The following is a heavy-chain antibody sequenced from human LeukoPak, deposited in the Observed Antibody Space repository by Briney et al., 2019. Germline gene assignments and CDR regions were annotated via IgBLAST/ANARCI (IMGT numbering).Heavy chain of an antibody. J-gene: IGHJ5*02. D-gene: IGHD2-21*02. Sequence: GASVKVSCKASGYTFTGYYMHWVRQAPGQGLEWMGWINPNSGGTNYAQKFQGRVTMTRDTSISTAYMELSSLRSEDTAVYYCARTPVAYCGGDCYNNWFDPWGQGTLVTVSS. V-gene: IGHV1-2*02. CDR3: ARTPVAYCGGDCYNNWFDP. CDR1: GYTFTGYY. CDR2: INPNSGGT.